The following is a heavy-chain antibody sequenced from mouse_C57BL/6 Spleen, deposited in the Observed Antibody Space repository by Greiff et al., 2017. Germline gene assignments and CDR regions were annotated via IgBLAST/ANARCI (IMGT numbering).Heavy chain of an antibody. CDR1: GYTFTSYW. CDR3: ARGIYDGYSWYFDV. V-gene: IGHV1-50*01. CDR2: IDPSDSYT. Sequence: QVQLQQPGAELVKPGASVKLSCKASGYTFTSYWMQWVKQRPGQGLEWIGEIDPSDSYTNSNQKFKGKATLTVDTSSSTAYMQLSSLTSEDSAVYDCARGIYDGYSWYFDVWGTGTTVTVSS. J-gene: IGHJ1*03. D-gene: IGHD2-3*01.